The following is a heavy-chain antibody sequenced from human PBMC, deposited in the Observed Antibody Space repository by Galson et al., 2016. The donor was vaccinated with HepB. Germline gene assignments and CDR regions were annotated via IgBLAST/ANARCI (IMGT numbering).Heavy chain of an antibody. CDR3: AKDGGGGSWYLDY. V-gene: IGHV3-33*06. J-gene: IGHJ4*02. D-gene: IGHD6-13*01. Sequence: SLRLSCAASGFTFSNYGMHWVRQAPGKGLEWVAIVWFDGSDKYYSDSVKGRFTISRDNSKNTLFLQMNSLRAEDTAVYYCAKDGGGGSWYLDYWGQGTLVTVST. CDR2: VWFDGSDK. CDR1: GFTFSNYG.